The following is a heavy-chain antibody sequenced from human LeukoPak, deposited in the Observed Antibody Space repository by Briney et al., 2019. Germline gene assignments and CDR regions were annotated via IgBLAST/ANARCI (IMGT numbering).Heavy chain of an antibody. CDR2: ISGDGSNT. V-gene: IGHV3-43*02. Sequence: GGSLRLSCAASGFTFDDYAMHWVRQAPGKGLEWVSLISGDGSNTYYADSVKGRFTISRDNSKNTLYLQMNSLRAEDTAVYYCAKDQGWNYFDYWGQGTLVTVSS. D-gene: IGHD2-15*01. CDR3: AKDQGWNYFDY. J-gene: IGHJ4*02. CDR1: GFTFDDYA.